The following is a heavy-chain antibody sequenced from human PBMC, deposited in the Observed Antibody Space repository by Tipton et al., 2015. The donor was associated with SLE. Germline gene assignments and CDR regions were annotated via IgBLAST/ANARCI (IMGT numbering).Heavy chain of an antibody. J-gene: IGHJ4*02. CDR1: GTSIISGSDY. CDR2: IFYSGST. Sequence: TLSLTCTVSGTSIISGSDYWTWIRQPAGKGLEWIGNIFYSGSTYYNPSLESRVTISIDRSQNKFSLSLTSMTAADTAVYYCARQSAVGPGADSWGLGTLVTVSS. D-gene: IGHD2-2*01. V-gene: IGHV4-31*03. CDR3: ARQSAVGPGADS.